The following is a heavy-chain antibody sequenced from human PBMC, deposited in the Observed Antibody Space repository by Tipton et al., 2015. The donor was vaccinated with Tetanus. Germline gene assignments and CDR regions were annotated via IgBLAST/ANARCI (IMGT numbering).Heavy chain of an antibody. J-gene: IGHJ6*02. CDR2: ISNSGST. D-gene: IGHD3-10*01. Sequence: TLSLTCTVSGASIGSISYYRSWIRQPPGKGLEWIGYISNSGSTYYNPSLKSRVTISVDTSQKQISLKVNSVTAADTAVYYCARDRGVRGGYYYYHGMDVWGQGTTVTVSS. CDR1: GASIGSISYY. V-gene: IGHV4-31*03. CDR3: ARDRGVRGGYYYYHGMDV.